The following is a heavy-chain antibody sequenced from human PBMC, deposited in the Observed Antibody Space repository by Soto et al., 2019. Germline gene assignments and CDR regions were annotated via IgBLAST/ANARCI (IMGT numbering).Heavy chain of an antibody. Sequence: QVPLVQSGAEVKKPGSSVKVSCKASGGTFSSYAISWVRQAPGQGLEWMGGIIPISGTANYAQKFQGRVTITADESTSTAYMELSSLRPEDTAVYYCARSQGSSTSLEIYYYYYYGMDGWGQGKTVTVSS. CDR1: GGTFSSYA. D-gene: IGHD2-2*01. J-gene: IGHJ6*01. CDR3: ARSQGSSTSLEIYYYYYYGMDG. CDR2: IIPISGTA. V-gene: IGHV1-69*01.